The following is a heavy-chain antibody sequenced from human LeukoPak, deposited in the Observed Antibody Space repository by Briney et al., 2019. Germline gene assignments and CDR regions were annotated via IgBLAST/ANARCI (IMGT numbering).Heavy chain of an antibody. D-gene: IGHD3-9*01. Sequence: ASVKVSCKASGYTFTSYYMHWVRQAPGQGLEWMGIINPSGRSTSYAQKFQGRVTMTRDTSTSTVYMELSSLSSEDTAVYYCARAVDILTGYEWYFDYWGQGTLVTVSS. V-gene: IGHV1-46*01. J-gene: IGHJ4*02. CDR3: ARAVDILTGYEWYFDY. CDR1: GYTFTSYY. CDR2: INPSGRST.